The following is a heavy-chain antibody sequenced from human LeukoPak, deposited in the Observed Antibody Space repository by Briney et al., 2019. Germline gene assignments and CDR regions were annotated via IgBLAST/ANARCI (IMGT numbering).Heavy chain of an antibody. J-gene: IGHJ6*02. Sequence: GGSLRLSCAASGFTFSSYAMHWVRQAPGKGLEWVAVISYDGSNKYYADSVKGRFTISRDNSKNTLYLQMKSLRVVDTALYYCARDSYGMDVWGQGTRSPSP. CDR1: GFTFSSYA. CDR3: ARDSYGMDV. V-gene: IGHV3-30-3*01. CDR2: ISYDGSNK.